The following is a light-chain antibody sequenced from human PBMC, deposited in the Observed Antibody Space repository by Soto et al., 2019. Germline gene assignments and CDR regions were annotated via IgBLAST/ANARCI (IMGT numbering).Light chain of an antibody. CDR1: NSDVGGHNY. Sequence: QSALTQPASVSASPGQSITISCTGANSDVGGHNYVSWYQHHPGRAPKLIIYEVSNRPSGVSNRFSGSKSGNTASLTISGLQTDDEADYYCSPYPIRGLFGGATKVTVL. CDR2: EVS. J-gene: IGLJ2*01. CDR3: SPYPIRGL. V-gene: IGLV2-14*01.